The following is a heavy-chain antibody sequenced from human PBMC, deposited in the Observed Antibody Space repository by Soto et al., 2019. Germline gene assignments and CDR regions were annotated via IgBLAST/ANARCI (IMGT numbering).Heavy chain of an antibody. J-gene: IGHJ5*02. D-gene: IGHD6-19*01. CDR2: IWYDGSNK. Sequence: QVQLVESGGGVVQPGRSLRLSCAASGFTFSNYGMHWVRQAPGKGLEWVAVIWYDGSNKYYADSVKSRFTIARDNSKNTLYLQMNSLRAEDTAVYYCARGGSGWAYNWFDPRGQGTLVTVSS. V-gene: IGHV3-33*01. CDR3: ARGGSGWAYNWFDP. CDR1: GFTFSNYG.